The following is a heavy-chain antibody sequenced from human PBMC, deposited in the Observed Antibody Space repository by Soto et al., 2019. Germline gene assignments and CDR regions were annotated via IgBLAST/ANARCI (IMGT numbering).Heavy chain of an antibody. D-gene: IGHD3-22*01. V-gene: IGHV4-34*01. CDR1: GGSFSGYY. Sequence: SETLSLTCAVYGGSFSGYYWSWIRQPPGKGLEWIGEINHSGSTNYNPSLKSRVTISVDTSKNQFSPKLSSVTAADTAVYYCARSAYYYDSSGSIDYWGQGTLVTVSS. J-gene: IGHJ4*02. CDR2: INHSGST. CDR3: ARSAYYYDSSGSIDY.